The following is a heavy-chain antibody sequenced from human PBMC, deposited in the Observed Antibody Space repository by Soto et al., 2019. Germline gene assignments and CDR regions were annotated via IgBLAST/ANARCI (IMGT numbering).Heavy chain of an antibody. CDR2: INSDGSST. J-gene: IGHJ4*02. CDR1: GFTFRSYW. D-gene: IGHD2-8*02. CDR3: ASLELVEPDFDY. V-gene: IGHV3-74*01. Sequence: GGSLRLSCAASGFTFRSYWMQWVRQAPGKGLVWVSWINSDGSSTSYADSVKGRFTISRDNSKNTLYLQMNSLRAEDTAVYYCASLELVEPDFDYWGQGTLVTVSS.